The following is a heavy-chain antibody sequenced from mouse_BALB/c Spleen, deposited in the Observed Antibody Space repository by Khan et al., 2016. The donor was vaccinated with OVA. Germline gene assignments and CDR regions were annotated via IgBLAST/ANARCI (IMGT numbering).Heavy chain of an antibody. J-gene: IGHJ3*01. V-gene: IGHV1-77*01. D-gene: IGHD1-2*01. CDR3: ARRNYSGYTFAY. CDR1: GYTFTDYY. Sequence: QIQLVQSGAELARPRASVKLSCKASGYTFTDYYINWVKQRTGQGLEWIGEISPGRGDTYYNEKFKGKATLNADKSSTTAYMQLSRLTSEASAVYFCARRNYSGYTFAYWGQGTLVTVSA. CDR2: ISPGRGDT.